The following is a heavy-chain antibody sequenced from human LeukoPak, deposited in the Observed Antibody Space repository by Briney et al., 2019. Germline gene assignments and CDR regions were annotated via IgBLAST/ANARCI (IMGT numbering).Heavy chain of an antibody. CDR3: ARHTKGSYSSSWYVIDY. D-gene: IGHD6-13*01. V-gene: IGHV4-39*01. Sequence: SETLSLTCAVSGGSISSSSYYWGWIRQPPGKGLEWIGSIYYSGSTYYNPSLKSRVTISVDTSKNQFSLKLSSVTAADTAVYYCARHTKGSYSSSWYVIDYWGQGTLVTVSS. CDR2: IYYSGST. J-gene: IGHJ4*02. CDR1: GGSISSSSYY.